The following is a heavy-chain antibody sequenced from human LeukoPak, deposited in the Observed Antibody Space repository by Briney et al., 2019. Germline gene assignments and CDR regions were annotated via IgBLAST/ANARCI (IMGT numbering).Heavy chain of an antibody. CDR2: ISTRAAII. CDR3: ARGGDYAGVAALLDL. V-gene: IGHV3-11*01. CDR1: GFTFSDHY. J-gene: IGHJ4*02. Sequence: GGSLRLSCAASGFTFSDHYMSWIRQAPGKGLEWVAYISTRAAIIYYVDSVKGRFTVSADNAKNSLYLQMNSLRPEDTALYYCARGGDYAGVAALLDLWGQGTPVTVSS. D-gene: IGHD4-23*01.